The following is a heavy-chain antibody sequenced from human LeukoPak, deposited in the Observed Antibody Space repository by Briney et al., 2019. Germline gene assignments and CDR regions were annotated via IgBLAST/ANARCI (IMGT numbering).Heavy chain of an antibody. V-gene: IGHV1-2*06. CDR3: ARDARTYYGSGSYLGDY. D-gene: IGHD3-10*01. CDR1: GYTFTGYY. CDR2: INPNSGGT. Sequence: ASVKVSCKASGYTFTGYYMHWVRQAPGQGLEWTGRINPNSGGTNYAQKFQGRVTMTRDTSISTAYMELSRLRSDDTAVYYCARDARTYYGSGSYLGDYWGQGTLVTVSS. J-gene: IGHJ4*02.